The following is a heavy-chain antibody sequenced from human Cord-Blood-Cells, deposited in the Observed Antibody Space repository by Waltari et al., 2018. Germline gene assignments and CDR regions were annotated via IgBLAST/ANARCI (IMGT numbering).Heavy chain of an antibody. Sequence: QVQLVESGGGVVQPGRSLRLSCAASGFTFSGYAMHRVRQAPGKGLEWVAVISYDGSNKYYADSVKGRFTISRDNSKNTLYLQMNSLRAEDTAVYYCARFWRYAFDIWGQGTMVTVSS. CDR1: GFTFSGYA. V-gene: IGHV3-30-3*01. CDR3: ARFWRYAFDI. J-gene: IGHJ3*02. D-gene: IGHD3-3*01. CDR2: ISYDGSNK.